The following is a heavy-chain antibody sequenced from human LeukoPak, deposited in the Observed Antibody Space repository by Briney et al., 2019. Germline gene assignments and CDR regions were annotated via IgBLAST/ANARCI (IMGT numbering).Heavy chain of an antibody. CDR3: ARGSYGSGFYLWFAP. V-gene: IGHV1-69*13. D-gene: IGHD3-10*01. CDR1: GGTFSTNA. Sequence: SVKVSCKASGGTFSTNAITWVRQAPGQGLELMGVIIPIFGTANYAQRFQGRVTITADESTSTAYMELTSLRSEDTAVYFCARGSYGSGFYLWFAPWGQGTLVTVSS. CDR2: IIPIFGTA. J-gene: IGHJ5*02.